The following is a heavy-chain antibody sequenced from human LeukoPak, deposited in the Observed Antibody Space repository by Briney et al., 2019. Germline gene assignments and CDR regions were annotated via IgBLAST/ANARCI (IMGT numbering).Heavy chain of an antibody. Sequence: SETLSLTCTVSGGSISSSSYYWGWLRQPPGKGLEWIGSIYYSGSTYYNPSLKSRVSRSVDTSKNQFSLKLSSVTAADTAVYYCARVVVRAVDFDYWGQGTLVTVSS. CDR3: ARVVVRAVDFDY. D-gene: IGHD2-2*01. CDR1: GGSISSSSYY. V-gene: IGHV4-39*07. CDR2: IYYSGST. J-gene: IGHJ4*02.